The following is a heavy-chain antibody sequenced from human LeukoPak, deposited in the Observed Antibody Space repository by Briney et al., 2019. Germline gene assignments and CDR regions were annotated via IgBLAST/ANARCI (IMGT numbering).Heavy chain of an antibody. CDR1: GFTFSSYG. V-gene: IGHV3-30*02. D-gene: IGHD6-19*01. Sequence: GGSLRLSCAASGFTFSSYGMHWVRQAPGKGLEWVAFIRYDGSNKYYADSVKGRFTISRDNSKNTLYLQMNSLRAEGTAVYYCAKVGKYSSGWYTVDYWGRGTLVTVSS. CDR2: IRYDGSNK. CDR3: AKVGKYSSGWYTVDY. J-gene: IGHJ4*02.